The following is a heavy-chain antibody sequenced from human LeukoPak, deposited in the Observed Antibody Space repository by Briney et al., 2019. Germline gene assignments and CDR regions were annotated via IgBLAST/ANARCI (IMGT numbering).Heavy chain of an antibody. J-gene: IGHJ4*02. D-gene: IGHD6-13*01. CDR2: INSDGSST. V-gene: IGHV3-74*01. CDR1: GFTFSSYW. CDR3: ARVWGDSSTWFFDY. Sequence: QPGESLRLSCAASGFTFSSYWMHWVRQAPGKGLVWVSRINSDGSSTTYADSVKGRFTISRDKAKNTLCLQMNSLRAEDTAVYYCARVWGDSSTWFFDYWGQGTLVTVSS.